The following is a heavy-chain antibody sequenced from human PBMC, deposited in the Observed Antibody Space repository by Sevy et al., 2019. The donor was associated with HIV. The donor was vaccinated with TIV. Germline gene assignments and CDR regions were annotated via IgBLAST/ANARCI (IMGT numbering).Heavy chain of an antibody. J-gene: IGHJ6*02. CDR1: GYSFTSYW. CDR3: AGSGSRHHCSGGSCYFSADGGMDV. CDR2: IYPGDSDT. Sequence: GESLKISCKGSGYSFTSYWIGWVRQMPGKGLEWMGIIYPGDSDTRYSPSFQGQVTISADKSISTAYLQWSSLKASDTAMYYCAGSGSRHHCSGGSCYFSADGGMDVWGQGTTVTVSS. D-gene: IGHD2-15*01. V-gene: IGHV5-51*01.